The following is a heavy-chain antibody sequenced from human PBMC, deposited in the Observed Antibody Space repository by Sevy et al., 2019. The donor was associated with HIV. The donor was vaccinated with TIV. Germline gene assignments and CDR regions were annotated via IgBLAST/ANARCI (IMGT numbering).Heavy chain of an antibody. V-gene: IGHV3-23*01. CDR1: RVSFTNPA. D-gene: IGHD3-22*01. Sequence: GGSLRLSCSTSRVSFTNPAMSWLRQAPGKGLEWVASISGSGGTKYYAGSVRGRFSISRDDSEDTVYLQMSSLRAEDTAVYYCAKNHYELVSYFEHWDQGTLVTVSS. CDR2: ISGSGGTK. J-gene: IGHJ1*01. CDR3: AKNHYELVSYFEH.